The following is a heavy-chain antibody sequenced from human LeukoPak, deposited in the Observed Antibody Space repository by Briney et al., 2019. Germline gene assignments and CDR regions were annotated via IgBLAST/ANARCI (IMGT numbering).Heavy chain of an antibody. Sequence: GGSLRLSCAASGFTLSSNYMSWVRQAPGKGLEWVSLLDSGGSAFYADSMKGRFTISRDNSKNTSYLQMNSLRAEDTAVYYCATGRIQLWYAYWGHGTLVTVSS. CDR2: LDSGGSA. V-gene: IGHV3-53*01. CDR1: GFTLSSNY. D-gene: IGHD5-18*01. CDR3: ATGRIQLWYAY. J-gene: IGHJ4*01.